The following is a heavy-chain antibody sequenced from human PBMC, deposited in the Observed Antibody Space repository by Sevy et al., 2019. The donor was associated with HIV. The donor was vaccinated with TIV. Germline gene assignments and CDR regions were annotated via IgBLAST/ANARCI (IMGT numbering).Heavy chain of an antibody. D-gene: IGHD6-6*01. Sequence: SETLSLSCSVSGGSISSYFWSWIRQPPGKGLEWIGYIYYSGNTDYSPSLKSRDTMSLDTSKNQFSLRLRSVTAADTAVYFCARDLATRPRGFDSWGQGTLVTVSS. CDR1: GGSISSYF. J-gene: IGHJ5*01. CDR3: ARDLATRPRGFDS. CDR2: IYYSGNT. V-gene: IGHV4-59*01.